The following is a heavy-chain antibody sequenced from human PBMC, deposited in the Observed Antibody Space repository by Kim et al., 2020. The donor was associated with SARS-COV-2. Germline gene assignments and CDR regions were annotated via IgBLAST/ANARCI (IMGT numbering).Heavy chain of an antibody. J-gene: IGHJ4*02. CDR3: ARGRGTMVRGVIITSEFDY. CDR1: GGTFSSYA. D-gene: IGHD3-10*01. Sequence: SVKVSCKASGGTFSSYAISWVRQAPGQGLEWMGGIIPIFGTANYAQKFQGRVTITAYESTSTAYMELSSLRSEDTAVYYCARGRGTMVRGVIITSEFDYWGQGTLVTVSS. CDR2: IIPIFGTA. V-gene: IGHV1-69*13.